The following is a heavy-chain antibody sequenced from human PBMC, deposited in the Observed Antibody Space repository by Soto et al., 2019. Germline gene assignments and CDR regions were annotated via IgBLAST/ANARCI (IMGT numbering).Heavy chain of an antibody. V-gene: IGHV3-21*01. Sequence: GGSLRLSCAASGFTFSSYSMNWVRQAPGKGLEWVSSISSSSSYIYYADSVKGRFTISRDNAKNSLYLQMNSLRAEDTAVYYCARDQHDYSNPDQFDYWGQGTLVTVSS. CDR2: ISSSSSYI. CDR3: ARDQHDYSNPDQFDY. CDR1: GFTFSSYS. J-gene: IGHJ4*02. D-gene: IGHD4-4*01.